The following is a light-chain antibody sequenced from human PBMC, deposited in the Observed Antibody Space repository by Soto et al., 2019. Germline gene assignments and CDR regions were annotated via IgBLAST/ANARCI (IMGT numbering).Light chain of an antibody. CDR3: QQRNDWPLS. CDR2: DAS. J-gene: IGKJ4*01. V-gene: IGKV3-11*01. CDR1: QSVSNY. Sequence: EIVLTQSPATLSLSPGERATLSCRASQSVSNYLAWYQHKPGRAPRLLIYDASTRATGIPARFSGRGSGTXXXXXXSSLEPEDFAVYYCQQRNDWPLSLGGGTKVEIK.